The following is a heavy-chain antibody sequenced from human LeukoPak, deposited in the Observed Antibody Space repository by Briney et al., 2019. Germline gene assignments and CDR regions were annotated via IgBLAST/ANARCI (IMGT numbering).Heavy chain of an antibody. CDR1: GGSFSGYY. V-gene: IGHV4-34*01. Sequence: SETLSLTCAVYGGSFSGYYWSWIRQPPGKGLEWIGEINHSGSTNYNASLKSRVTISVDTSKNQFSLKLSSVTAADTAVYYCAREIAAVGAVSWFDPWGQGTLVTVSS. CDR3: AREIAAVGAVSWFDP. CDR2: INHSGST. J-gene: IGHJ5*02. D-gene: IGHD6-13*01.